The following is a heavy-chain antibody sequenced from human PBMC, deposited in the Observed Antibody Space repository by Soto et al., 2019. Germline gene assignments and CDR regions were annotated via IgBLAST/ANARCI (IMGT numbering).Heavy chain of an antibody. CDR1: GGSISSYY. D-gene: IGHD6-13*01. V-gene: IGHV4-59*08. CDR3: ARAKAPLYSSSWYWFDP. Sequence: QVQLQVSGPGLVKPSETLSLTCTVSGGSISSYYWSWIRQPPGKGLEWIGYIYYSGSTNYNPSLKSRVTISVDTSKNQFSLKLSSVTAADTAVYYCARAKAPLYSSSWYWFDPWGQGTLVTVSS. CDR2: IYYSGST. J-gene: IGHJ5*02.